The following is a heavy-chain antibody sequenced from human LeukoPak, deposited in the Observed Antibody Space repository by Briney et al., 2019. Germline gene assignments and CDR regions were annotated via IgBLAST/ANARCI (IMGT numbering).Heavy chain of an antibody. Sequence: GGSLRLSCVASGFILSNAWMSWVRQAPGKGLEWVGRIKRKTDGGTTDYAAPVKGRFTISRDDSKNTLYLQMNSLKTEDTAVYYCTTDLYYDSSGYYYGGFNAFDIWGQGTMVTVSS. J-gene: IGHJ3*02. CDR1: GFILSNAW. D-gene: IGHD3-22*01. V-gene: IGHV3-15*01. CDR3: TTDLYYDSSGYYYGGFNAFDI. CDR2: IKRKTDGGTT.